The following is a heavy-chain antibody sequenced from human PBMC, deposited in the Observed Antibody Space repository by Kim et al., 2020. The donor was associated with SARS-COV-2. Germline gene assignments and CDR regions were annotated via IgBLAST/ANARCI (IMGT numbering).Heavy chain of an antibody. CDR3: ASYPHDGENYYDSSGWRWES. CDR2: ISRSSSDI. D-gene: IGHD3-22*01. Sequence: GGSLRLSCAASGFTFSSYSMNWVRQAPGKGLEWVSSISRSSSDIYYADSVKGRFTISRDNAKNSLYLQMNSLRAEDTAVYYCASYPHDGENYYDSSGWRWESRGQGTLVTVSS. V-gene: IGHV3-21*01. J-gene: IGHJ4*02. CDR1: GFTFSSYS.